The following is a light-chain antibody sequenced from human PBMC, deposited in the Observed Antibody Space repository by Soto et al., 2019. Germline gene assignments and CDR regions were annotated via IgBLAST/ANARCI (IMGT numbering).Light chain of an antibody. J-gene: IGLJ2*01. V-gene: IGLV2-14*01. CDR3: SSYTRSSTVV. CDR1: TSDVGAYNY. CDR2: DVS. Sequence: QSALTQPASVSGSPGQSITISCTGTTSDVGAYNYVSWYQQHPGKAPKLMIFDVSYRPSGVSNRFSGSKSGNTASLTIAGLPAEDEADYYCSSYTRSSTVVFGGGTKLTVL.